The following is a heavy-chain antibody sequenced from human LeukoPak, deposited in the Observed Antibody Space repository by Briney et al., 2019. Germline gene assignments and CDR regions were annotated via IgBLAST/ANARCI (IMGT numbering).Heavy chain of an antibody. CDR3: ARMILLLGDVLTVPPRGFAY. CDR2: ISVYKGNT. CDR1: GYTFTTYG. Sequence: ASVKVSCKASGYTFTTYGISWVRQAPGKGLEWWGRISVYKGNTSYAQKLQGRVTMTTDTSTSTAYMELRSLRSDDTAVYYCARMILLLGDVLTVPPRGFAYWGQGTLVTVSS. J-gene: IGHJ4*02. D-gene: IGHD3-9*01. V-gene: IGHV1-18*01.